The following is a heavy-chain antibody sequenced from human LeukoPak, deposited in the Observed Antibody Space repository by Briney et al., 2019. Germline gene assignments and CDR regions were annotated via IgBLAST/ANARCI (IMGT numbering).Heavy chain of an antibody. V-gene: IGHV3-21*01. J-gene: IGHJ6*02. CDR1: GFSFSNYN. CDR2: ISSSTSYI. Sequence: GGSLRLSCAASGFSFSNYNMNWVRQAPGKGLEWVSFISSSTSYIYYADSVKGRFTISRNNAKNSLYLQMNSLRAEDTAVYYCARDRGETYYYGMDVWGQGTTVTVSS. CDR3: ARDRGETYYYGMDV. D-gene: IGHD2-21*01.